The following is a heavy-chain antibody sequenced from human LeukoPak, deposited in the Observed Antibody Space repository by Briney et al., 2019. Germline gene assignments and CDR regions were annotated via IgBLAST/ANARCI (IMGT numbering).Heavy chain of an antibody. D-gene: IGHD5-12*01. Sequence: AESLKISCKGSGYSFTSYYISWVRQMPGKGLEWIGRIDPSDSYTNYSPSFQGHVTISADKSIYTAYLQWSSLKASDTAMYYCARHIGYSGYDSYWGQGTLVTVSS. J-gene: IGHJ4*02. CDR2: IDPSDSYT. V-gene: IGHV5-10-1*01. CDR3: ARHIGYSGYDSY. CDR1: GYSFTSYY.